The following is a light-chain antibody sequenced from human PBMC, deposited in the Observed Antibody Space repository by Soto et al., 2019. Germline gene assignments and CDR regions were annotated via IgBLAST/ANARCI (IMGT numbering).Light chain of an antibody. CDR2: RND. V-gene: IGLV1-47*01. CDR3: AAWDDSLSGPV. J-gene: IGLJ3*02. Sequence: QSVLTQPPSASETPGQTVTISCSGSSSNIGSDYVYSYQQLPGTAPKLLIYRNDQRPSGVPGRFSGSKSGTSASLAISGLRSEDEADYYCAAWDDSLSGPVFGGGTKVTVL. CDR1: SSNIGSDY.